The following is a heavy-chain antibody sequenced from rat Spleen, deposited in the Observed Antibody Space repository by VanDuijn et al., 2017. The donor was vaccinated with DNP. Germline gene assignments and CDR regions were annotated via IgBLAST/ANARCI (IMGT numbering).Heavy chain of an antibody. CDR2: IIYDGTRT. V-gene: IGHV5S10*01. CDR1: GFTFSDYN. D-gene: IGHD1-6*01. J-gene: IGHJ4*01. Sequence: EVQLVESGGGLVQPGRSLKLSCAASGFTFSDYNMAWVRQAPKKGLEWVATIIYDGTRTYYRDFVKGRFTISRDNARSTLYLQMDSLRSEDTATYYCATTGGLLGDAMDAGGQGTSVTVSS. CDR3: ATTGGLLGDAMDA.